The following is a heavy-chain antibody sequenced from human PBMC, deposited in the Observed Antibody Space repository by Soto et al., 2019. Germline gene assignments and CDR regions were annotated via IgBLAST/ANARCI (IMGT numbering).Heavy chain of an antibody. CDR1: GFTFSSYG. J-gene: IGHJ4*02. CDR3: AKDLSSGPAPYYFDY. V-gene: IGHV3-30*18. CDR2: ISYDGSNK. Sequence: GGSLRLSCAASGFTFSSYGMHWVRQAPGKGLEWVAVISYDGSNKYYADSVKGRFTISRDNSKNTLYLQMNSLRAEDTAVYYCAKDLSSGPAPYYFDYWGQGTLVTISS. D-gene: IGHD6-19*01.